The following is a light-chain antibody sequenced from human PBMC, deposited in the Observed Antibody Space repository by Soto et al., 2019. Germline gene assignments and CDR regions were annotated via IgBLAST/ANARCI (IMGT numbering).Light chain of an antibody. CDR3: CSYAGSSTWV. Sequence: QSVLAQPSSVSGSPGESITISCIGTKNDIGSYRFVSWYQQHPGEAPKLMISEGSKRPSGTSNRFSGSKSGNTAFLRISGLQAEDEADYYCCSYAGSSTWVFGGGTKVTV. J-gene: IGLJ3*02. V-gene: IGLV2-23*01. CDR1: KNDIGSYRF. CDR2: EGS.